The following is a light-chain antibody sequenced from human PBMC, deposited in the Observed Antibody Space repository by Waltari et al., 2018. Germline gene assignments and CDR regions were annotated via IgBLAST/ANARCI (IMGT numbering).Light chain of an antibody. CDR3: QKYGSLPST. CDR1: RSLSRF. J-gene: IGKJ1*01. CDR2: VAS. Sequence: EIMLKQSPATLSLSRGERATLSCRSSRSLSRFLAWYQQKPGQAPRLLIYVASTRATGIPDRFSGSGSGTDFSLTISRLEPEDIAVYYCQKYGSLPSTFGQGTKVEIK. V-gene: IGKV3-20*01.